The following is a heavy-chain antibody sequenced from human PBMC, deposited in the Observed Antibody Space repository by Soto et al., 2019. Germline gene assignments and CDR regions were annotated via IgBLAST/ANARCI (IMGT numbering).Heavy chain of an antibody. CDR3: ARHYYDSSGYYPPFDY. V-gene: IGHV3-66*04. J-gene: IGHJ4*02. Sequence: GSLRLSCAASGFTVSSNYMSWVRQAPGKGLEWVSVIYSGGSTYYADSVKGRFTISRDNSKNPLYLQMNSLRAEDTAVYYCARHYYDSSGYYPPFDYWGQGTLVTVSS. CDR1: GFTVSSNY. CDR2: IYSGGST. D-gene: IGHD3-22*01.